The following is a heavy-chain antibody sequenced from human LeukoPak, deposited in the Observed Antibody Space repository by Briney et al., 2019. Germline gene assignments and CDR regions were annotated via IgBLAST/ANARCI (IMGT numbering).Heavy chain of an antibody. J-gene: IGHJ4*02. CDR2: INPNSGGT. CDR1: GYTFTGYY. Sequence: ASVNVSCKASGYTFTGYYMHWVRQAPGQGLEWMGWINPNSGGTNYAQKFQGRVTMTRDTSISTAYMELSRLRSDDTAVYYCARVKGHYYYDSSGYSFDYWGQGTLVTVSS. D-gene: IGHD3-22*01. V-gene: IGHV1-2*02. CDR3: ARVKGHYYYDSSGYSFDY.